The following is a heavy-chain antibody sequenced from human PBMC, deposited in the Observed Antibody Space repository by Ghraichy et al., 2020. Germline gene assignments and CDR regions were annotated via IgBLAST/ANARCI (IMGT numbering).Heavy chain of an antibody. V-gene: IGHV4-34*01. D-gene: IGHD6-19*01. CDR1: GGSFSGYY. Sequence: SETLSLTCAVYGGSFSGYYWSWIRQPPGKGLEWIGEINHSGSTNYNPSLKSQVTISVDTSKYQFSLKLSSVTAADTAVYYCARTITGGWYVHYYYGMDVWGQGTTVTVSS. J-gene: IGHJ6*02. CDR2: INHSGST. CDR3: ARTITGGWYVHYYYGMDV.